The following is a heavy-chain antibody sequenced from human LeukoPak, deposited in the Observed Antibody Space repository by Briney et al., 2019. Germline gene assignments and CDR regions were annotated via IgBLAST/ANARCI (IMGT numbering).Heavy chain of an antibody. CDR3: ARDGGYGLLFDY. D-gene: IGHD5-18*01. CDR2: ISSSSSYI. J-gene: IGHJ4*02. CDR1: GFTFSSYA. V-gene: IGHV3-21*01. Sequence: GGSLRLSCAASGFTFSSYAMSWVRQAPGKGLEWVSSISSSSSYIYYADSVKGRFTISRDNAKNSLYLQMNSLRAEDTAVYYCARDGGYGLLFDYWGQGTLVTVSS.